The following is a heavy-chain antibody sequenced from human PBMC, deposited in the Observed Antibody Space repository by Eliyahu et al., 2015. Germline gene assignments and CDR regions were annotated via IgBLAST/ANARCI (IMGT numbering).Heavy chain of an antibody. CDR1: GXSXXXGXYY. CDR3: ARTVATTPGYYFDY. J-gene: IGHJ4*02. D-gene: IGHD5-12*01. Sequence: QVQLQESGPGLVKPSQTLSLXCTVSGXSXXXGXYYWSWIRQXPGKGLEWIGYIYYSGSTYYNPSLKSRVTISVDTSKNQFSLKLSSVTAADTAVYYCARTVATTPGYYFDYWGQGTLVTVSS. V-gene: IGHV4-31*03. CDR2: IYYSGST.